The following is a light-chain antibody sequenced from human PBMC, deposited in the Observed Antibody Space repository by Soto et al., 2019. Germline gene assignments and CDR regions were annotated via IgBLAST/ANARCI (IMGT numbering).Light chain of an antibody. CDR2: WAS. Sequence: DIVMTQSPDSLGVSLGERATINCKSSRSLLFDSNNRNYLAWYQHKPGQPPKLLIYWASTREFGVPDRFSGSGSGTNFTLTISSLQAEDVALYYCHQYYSSPLTFGPGTKVDIK. V-gene: IGKV4-1*01. CDR1: RSLLFDSNNRNY. CDR3: HQYYSSPLT. J-gene: IGKJ3*01.